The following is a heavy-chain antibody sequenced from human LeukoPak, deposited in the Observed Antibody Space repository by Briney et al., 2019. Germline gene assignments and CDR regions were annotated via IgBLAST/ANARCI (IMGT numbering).Heavy chain of an antibody. J-gene: IGHJ3*02. CDR2: ISSNGGST. V-gene: IGHV3-64*04. Sequence: GGSLRLSCSASGFTFSSYAMHWVRQAPGKGLEYVSAISSNGGSTYYADSVKGRFTISRDNAKNSLYLQMNSLRAEDTAVYYCARSALRYFDWLSDDAFDIWGQGTMVTVSS. D-gene: IGHD3-9*01. CDR1: GFTFSSYA. CDR3: ARSALRYFDWLSDDAFDI.